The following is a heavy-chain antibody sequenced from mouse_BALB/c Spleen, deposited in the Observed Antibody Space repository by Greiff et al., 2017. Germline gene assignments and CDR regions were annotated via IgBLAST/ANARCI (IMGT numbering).Heavy chain of an antibody. CDR2: ISSGSSTI. V-gene: IGHV5-17*02. D-gene: IGHD2-4*01. Sequence: EVKLQESGGGLVQPGGSRKLSCAASGFTFSSFGMHWVRQAPEKGLEWVAYISSGSSTIYYADTVKGRFTISRDNPKNTLFLQMTSLRSEDTAMYYCARSGPYDYDTWFAYWGQGTLVTVSA. J-gene: IGHJ3*01. CDR1: GFTFSSFG. CDR3: ARSGPYDYDTWFAY.